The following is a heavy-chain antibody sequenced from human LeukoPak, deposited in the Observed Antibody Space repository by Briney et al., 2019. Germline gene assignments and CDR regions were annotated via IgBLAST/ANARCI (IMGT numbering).Heavy chain of an antibody. CDR3: ARDREELDAFDI. D-gene: IGHD1-26*01. Sequence: ASVKVSCKASGYTFTGYYMHGVRPAPGQGLEWMGWINPNSGGTNYAQKFQGRVTMTRDTSISTAYMELSRLRSDDTAVYYCARDREELDAFDIWGQGTMVTVSS. J-gene: IGHJ3*02. CDR1: GYTFTGYY. CDR2: INPNSGGT. V-gene: IGHV1-2*02.